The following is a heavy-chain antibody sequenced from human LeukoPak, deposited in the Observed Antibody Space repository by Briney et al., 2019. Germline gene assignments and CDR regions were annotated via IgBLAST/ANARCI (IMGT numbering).Heavy chain of an antibody. CDR1: GGTFSSYA. D-gene: IGHD1-26*01. V-gene: IGHV1-69*06. Sequence: ASVKVSCKASGGTFSSYAISWVRQAPGQGLEWMGGIIPTFGTANYAQKFQGRVTITADKSTSTAYMELSSLRSEDTAVYYCARASSRYSGSYYGYYYYYMDVWGKGTTVTVSS. CDR3: ARASSRYSGSYYGYYYYYMDV. CDR2: IIPTFGTA. J-gene: IGHJ6*03.